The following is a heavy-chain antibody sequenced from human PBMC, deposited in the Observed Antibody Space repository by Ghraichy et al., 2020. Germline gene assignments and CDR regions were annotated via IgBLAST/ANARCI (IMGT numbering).Heavy chain of an antibody. CDR1: GGSISSTSYY. D-gene: IGHD3-22*01. CDR3: ARLVASAYYDSSGFFDY. CDR2: IYYSGRT. Sequence: TLSLTCTVSGGSISSTSYYWSWIRQPPGKGLEWIGSIYYSGRTYYNPSLKSRVTISVDTSKNQFSLKLSSVTAADTAVYYCARLVASAYYDSSGFFDYWGQGTLVTVSS. V-gene: IGHV4-39*01. J-gene: IGHJ4*02.